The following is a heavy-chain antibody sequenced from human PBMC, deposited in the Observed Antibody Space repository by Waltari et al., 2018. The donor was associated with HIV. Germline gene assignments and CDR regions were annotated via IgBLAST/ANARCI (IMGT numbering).Heavy chain of an antibody. Sequence: EVQLVESGGGLIQPGGSLRLSCAASGFTVSSNYMCWVRQAPGKGVEWVSVFYGGGSKSYADSVKGRFTISRDNSKNTLYLQMNSLRAEDTAVYHCARVGVITTYYYYGMDVWGQGTTVTVSS. D-gene: IGHD3-10*01. V-gene: IGHV3-53*01. CDR2: FYGGGSK. CDR3: ARVGVITTYYYYGMDV. CDR1: GFTVSSNY. J-gene: IGHJ6*02.